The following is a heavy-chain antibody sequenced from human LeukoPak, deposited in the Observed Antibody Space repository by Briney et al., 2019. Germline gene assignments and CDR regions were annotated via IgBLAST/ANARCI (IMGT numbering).Heavy chain of an antibody. CDR1: GGSVSDYY. J-gene: IGHJ4*02. CDR3: ARLYELWYRYYFDY. D-gene: IGHD5-18*01. Sequence: SETLSLTCTVSGGSVSDYYWSWIRQSPGKGLEWIGYIYYTGSTSYNPSLRSRVTISVDTSKNQFSLKLSSVTAADTAVYYCARLYELWYRYYFDYWGQGTLVTVSS. V-gene: IGHV4-59*08. CDR2: IYYTGST.